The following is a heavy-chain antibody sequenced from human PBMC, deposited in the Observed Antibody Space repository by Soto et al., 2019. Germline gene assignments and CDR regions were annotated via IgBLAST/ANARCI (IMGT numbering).Heavy chain of an antibody. D-gene: IGHD5-18*01. CDR3: ARERWDTAMVYYFDY. Sequence: GGSLRLSCAASGLTFSSYSMNWVRQAPGKGLEWVSSISSSSSYIYYADSVKGRFTISRDNAKNSLYLQMNSLRAEDTAVYYCARERWDTAMVYYFDYWGQGTLVTVSS. CDR1: GLTFSSYS. V-gene: IGHV3-21*01. J-gene: IGHJ4*02. CDR2: ISSSSSYI.